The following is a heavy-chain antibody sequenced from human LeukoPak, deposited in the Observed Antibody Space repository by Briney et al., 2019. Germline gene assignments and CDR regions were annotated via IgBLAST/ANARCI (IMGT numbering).Heavy chain of an antibody. Sequence: FTXXXMNWVRQAPGQGLEWMGWINTNTGNPTYAQGFTGRFVFSLDTSVSTAYLQISSLKAEDTAVYYCARLLDYYDFWSGFPIAYFQHWGQGTLVTVSS. CDR3: ARLLDYYDFWSGFPIAYFQH. D-gene: IGHD3-3*01. CDR2: INTNTGNP. CDR1: FTXXX. V-gene: IGHV7-4-1*02. J-gene: IGHJ1*01.